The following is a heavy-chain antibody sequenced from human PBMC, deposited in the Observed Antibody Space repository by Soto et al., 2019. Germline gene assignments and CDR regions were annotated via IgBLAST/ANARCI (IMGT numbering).Heavy chain of an antibody. Sequence: PGGSLRLSCAASGFTFSSYGMHWVRQAPGKGLEWVAVICNDGSTTYYADSVNGRFTISRDNSKNTLYLQLNSLRVEDTAVYYCSNDSVRISYYAHWGQGTLVTGSS. V-gene: IGHV3-33*06. D-gene: IGHD1-26*01. CDR2: ICNDGSTT. CDR3: SNDSVRISYYAH. J-gene: IGHJ4*02. CDR1: GFTFSSYG.